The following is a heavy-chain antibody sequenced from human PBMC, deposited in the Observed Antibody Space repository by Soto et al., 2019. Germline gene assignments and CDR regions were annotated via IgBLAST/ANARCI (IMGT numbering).Heavy chain of an antibody. V-gene: IGHV3-23*01. D-gene: IGHD3-3*01. CDR2: LSGSSGAT. CDR1: GFTFNNYA. Sequence: GGSLRLSFAASGFTFNNYAMGWVRQAPGKGLEWVSLLSGSSGATYYADSVKGRFTISRDSSKSTLYLQMNSVRAEDTAIYYCAKRPRDNASFGLIDYWGQGTLVTVSS. J-gene: IGHJ4*02. CDR3: AKRPRDNASFGLIDY.